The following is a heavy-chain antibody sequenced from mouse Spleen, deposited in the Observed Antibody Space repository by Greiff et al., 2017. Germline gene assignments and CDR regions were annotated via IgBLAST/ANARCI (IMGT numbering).Heavy chain of an antibody. Sequence: QVQLKQPGAELVRPGSSVKLSCKASGYTFTSYWMHWVKQRPIQGLEWIGNIDPSDSETHYNQKFKDKATLTVDKSSSTAYMQLSSLTSEDSAVYYCARLRDGYAMDYWGQGTSVTVSS. D-gene: IGHD3-3*01. CDR3: ARLRDGYAMDY. CDR2: IDPSDSET. J-gene: IGHJ4*01. V-gene: IGHV1-52*01. CDR1: GYTFTSYW.